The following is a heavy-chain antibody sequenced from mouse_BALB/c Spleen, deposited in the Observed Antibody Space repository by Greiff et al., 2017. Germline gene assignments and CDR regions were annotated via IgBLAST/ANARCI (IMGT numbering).Heavy chain of an antibody. Sequence: EVQGVESGGGLVKPGGSLKLSCAASGFTFSSYAMSWVRQSPEKRLEWVAEISSGGSYTYYPDTVTGRFTISRDNAKNTLYLEMSSLRSEDTAMYYCARDLIYYDYDDAMDYWGQGTSVTVSS. V-gene: IGHV5-9-4*01. D-gene: IGHD2-4*01. CDR1: GFTFSSYA. CDR3: ARDLIYYDYDDAMDY. J-gene: IGHJ4*01. CDR2: ISSGGSYT.